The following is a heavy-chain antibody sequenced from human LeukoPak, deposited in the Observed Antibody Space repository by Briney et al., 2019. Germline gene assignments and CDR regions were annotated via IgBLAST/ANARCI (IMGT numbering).Heavy chain of an antibody. V-gene: IGHV3-30-3*01. CDR1: GFTFSSYA. J-gene: IGHJ4*02. CDR3: ARVGNYGDYASHLDY. D-gene: IGHD4-17*01. CDR2: ISYDGSNK. Sequence: GGSLRLSCAASGFTFSSYAMHWVRQAPGKGLEWVAVISYDGSNKYYADSVKGRFTISRDNSKNTLYLQMNSLRAEDTAVYYCARVGNYGDYASHLDYWGQGTLVTVSS.